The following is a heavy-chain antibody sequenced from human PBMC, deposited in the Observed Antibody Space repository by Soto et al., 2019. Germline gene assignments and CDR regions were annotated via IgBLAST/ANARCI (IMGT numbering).Heavy chain of an antibody. Sequence: QVQLQESGPGLVKPSGTLSLTCAVSSGSISSSNWWSWVRQPPGKGLEWIGEIYHSGSTNYNPSLQSRVTISVDKSKNQFSLKLSSVAAADTAVYYCARDRVQLERGKAFDIWGQGTMVTVSS. CDR1: SGSISSSNW. V-gene: IGHV4-4*02. CDR3: ARDRVQLERGKAFDI. J-gene: IGHJ3*02. CDR2: IYHSGST. D-gene: IGHD1-1*01.